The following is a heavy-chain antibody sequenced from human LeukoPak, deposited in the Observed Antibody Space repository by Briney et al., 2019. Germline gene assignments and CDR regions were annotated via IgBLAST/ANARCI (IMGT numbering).Heavy chain of an antibody. J-gene: IGHJ6*03. V-gene: IGHV4-39*07. Sequence: SETLSLTCTVSGGSISSSSYYWGWIRQPPGKGLEWIGNIYYSGRTYYNPSLKSRVTISVDTSKNQFSLKLSSVTAADTAVYYCARFPGGAEYRHYYYMDVWGTGTTVTVSS. CDR2: IYYSGRT. D-gene: IGHD1-14*01. CDR1: GGSISSSSYY. CDR3: ARFPGGAEYRHYYYMDV.